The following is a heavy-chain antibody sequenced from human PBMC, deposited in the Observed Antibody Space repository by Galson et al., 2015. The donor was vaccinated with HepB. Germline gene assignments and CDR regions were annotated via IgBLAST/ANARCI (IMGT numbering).Heavy chain of an antibody. Sequence: TLSLTCTVSGGSISRGGYYWSWIRQHPGKGLEWIGNIHYSGTAHYNPSLKSRLSMSIDTSKNQFSLKLSSVTAADTAVYYCARVKYYYDSSGYYPFDSWGQGTLVIVSS. CDR2: IHYSGTA. D-gene: IGHD3-22*01. CDR3: ARVKYYYDSSGYYPFDS. V-gene: IGHV4-31*03. CDR1: GGSISRGGYY. J-gene: IGHJ4*02.